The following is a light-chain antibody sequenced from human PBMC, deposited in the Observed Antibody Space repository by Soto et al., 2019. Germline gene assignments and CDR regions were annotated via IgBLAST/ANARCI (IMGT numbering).Light chain of an antibody. J-gene: IGLJ1*01. Sequence: QSVLTQPASVSGSPGQSITISCTGTSSDVGGYKYVSWYQHHPGKAPKLIIYEVTSRPSGVSNRFSGSKSGNAASLTISGLQAEDEADYYCSSYTSSSTLYVFGTGTKV. CDR3: SSYTSSSTLYV. V-gene: IGLV2-14*01. CDR1: SSDVGGYKY. CDR2: EVT.